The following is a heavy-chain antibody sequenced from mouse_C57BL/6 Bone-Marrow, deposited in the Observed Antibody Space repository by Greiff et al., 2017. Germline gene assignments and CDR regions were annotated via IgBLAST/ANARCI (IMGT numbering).Heavy chain of an antibody. V-gene: IGHV1-69*01. CDR2: IDPSDSYT. Sequence: QVQLQQPGAELVMPGASVKLSCKASGYTFTSYWMHWVKQRPGQGLEWIGEIDPSDSYTNYNQKFKGKSTLTVDKSSSTAYMQLSSLTSEDSAVYYCARIEGGQYYYAMDYWGQGTSVTVSS. J-gene: IGHJ4*01. D-gene: IGHD1-1*02. CDR1: GYTFTSYW. CDR3: ARIEGGQYYYAMDY.